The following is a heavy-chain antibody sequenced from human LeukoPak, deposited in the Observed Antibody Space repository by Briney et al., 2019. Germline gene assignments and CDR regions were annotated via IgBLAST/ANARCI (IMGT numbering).Heavy chain of an antibody. V-gene: IGHV4-39*01. Sequence: SETLSLTCTVSGGSISSSSYFWGWIRQPPGKGLEWIGSIYYSGSTYYNPSLKSRVTISVDTSKNQFSLKLRSVTAADTAVYYCARSSVGMDVWGQGTTVTVSS. CDR2: IYYSGST. CDR3: ARSSVGMDV. D-gene: IGHD6-6*01. CDR1: GGSISSSSYF. J-gene: IGHJ6*02.